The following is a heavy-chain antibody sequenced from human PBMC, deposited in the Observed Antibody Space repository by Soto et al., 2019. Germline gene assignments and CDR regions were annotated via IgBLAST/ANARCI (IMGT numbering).Heavy chain of an antibody. CDR3: ARDFRAAAAGANWFDP. CDR1: GFTFSSYW. V-gene: IGHV3-74*01. D-gene: IGHD6-13*01. CDR2: INSDGSST. J-gene: IGHJ5*02. Sequence: GGSLRLSCAASGFTFSSYWMHWVRQAPGKGLVWVSRINSDGSSTSYADSVKGRFTISRDHAKNTLYLQMNSLRAEDTAVYYCARDFRAAAAGANWFDPWGQGTLVTVSS.